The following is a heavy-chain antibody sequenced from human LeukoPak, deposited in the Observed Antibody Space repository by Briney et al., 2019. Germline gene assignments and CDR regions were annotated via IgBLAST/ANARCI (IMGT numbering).Heavy chain of an antibody. J-gene: IGHJ4*02. CDR1: GDSVSKNSVA. Sequence: SQTLSLTCAISGDSVSKNSVAWNWIRQSPSRGLQWLGRTYYRSKWYNDYAVSVKSRITINPDTSKNQFSLHLKSVTPEDTAVYYCARDWGDGAGYDYWGQGTLVTVSS. D-gene: IGHD3-16*01. CDR2: TYYRSKWYN. CDR3: ARDWGDGAGYDY. V-gene: IGHV6-1*01.